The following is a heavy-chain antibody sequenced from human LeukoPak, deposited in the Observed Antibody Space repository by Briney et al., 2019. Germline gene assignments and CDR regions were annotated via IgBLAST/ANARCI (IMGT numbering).Heavy chain of an antibody. J-gene: IGHJ4*02. CDR3: ARGTSGLVTTNDY. CDR1: GYTFTNYA. CDR2: INTNTVNP. Sequence: ASVKVSCKASGYTFTNYAMNWVRQAPGQGLEWMGWINTNTVNPTYAQGFTGRFVFSLDTPVSTAYLQISSLKAEDTAVYYCARGTSGLVTTNDYWGQGTLVTVSS. D-gene: IGHD3/OR15-3a*01. V-gene: IGHV7-4-1*02.